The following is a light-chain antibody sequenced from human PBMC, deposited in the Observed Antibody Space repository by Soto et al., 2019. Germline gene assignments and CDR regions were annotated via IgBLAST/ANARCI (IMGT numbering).Light chain of an antibody. CDR1: QDISNR. CDR2: DAS. Sequence: DIQMTQSPSSLSASVGDRITITCQASQDISNRLNWYHQKPGKAPNLLIYDASNLAAGVPSGFSGRGSGTDVTFTISSLQPEDIGTYYCQHWGTGPYTFGQGTKREIK. CDR3: QHWGTGPYT. J-gene: IGKJ2*01. V-gene: IGKV1-33*01.